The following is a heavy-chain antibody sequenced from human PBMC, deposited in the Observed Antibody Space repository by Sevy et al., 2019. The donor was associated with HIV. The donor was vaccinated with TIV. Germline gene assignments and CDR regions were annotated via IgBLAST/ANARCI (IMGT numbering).Heavy chain of an antibody. D-gene: IGHD1-26*01. V-gene: IGHV4-59*08. CDR3: AGENAWGRGYS. CDR2: IYYNGHI. Sequence: SETLSLTCTVSGGSITSLYWNWIRQPPGKGLEWIANIYYNGHINYNPSLKSRVTLSLDTSKKQFSLRLSSVPAADTAMYYCAGENAWGRGYSWGQGTLVTVSS. J-gene: IGHJ4*02. CDR1: GGSITSLY.